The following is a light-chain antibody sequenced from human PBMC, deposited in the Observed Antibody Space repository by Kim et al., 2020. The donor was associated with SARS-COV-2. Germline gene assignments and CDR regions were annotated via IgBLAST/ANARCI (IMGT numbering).Light chain of an antibody. CDR2: EVS. CDR1: SSDVGGYNY. V-gene: IGLV2-8*01. J-gene: IGLJ2*01. CDR3: ISYAGSNNLV. Sequence: GQSVTISCTGTSSDVGGYNYVSWYQQSPGKAPKLMIYEVSKRPSGVPDRFSGSKSGNTASLTVSGLQAEDEADYYCISYAGSNNLVFGGGTQLTVL.